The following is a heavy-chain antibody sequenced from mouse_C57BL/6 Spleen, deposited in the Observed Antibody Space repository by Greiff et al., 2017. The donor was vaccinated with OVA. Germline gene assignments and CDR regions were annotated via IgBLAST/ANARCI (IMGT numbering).Heavy chain of an antibody. D-gene: IGHD2-5*01. Sequence: QVQLQQPGAELVKPGASVKLSCKASGYTFTSYWMQWVKQRPGQGLEWIGEIDPSDSYTNYNQKFKGKATLTVDTSSSTAYMQLSSLTSEDSAVYYCARWGSYSNPWFADWGQGTLVTVSA. V-gene: IGHV1-50*01. CDR3: ARWGSYSNPWFAD. J-gene: IGHJ3*01. CDR2: IDPSDSYT. CDR1: GYTFTSYW.